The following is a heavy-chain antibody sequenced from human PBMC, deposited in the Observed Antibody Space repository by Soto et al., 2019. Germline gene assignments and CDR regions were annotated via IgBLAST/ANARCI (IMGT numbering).Heavy chain of an antibody. Sequence: QVQLLQSGADVKKPGASVKVSCKASGYNFTSYGISWVRQATGQGLEWMGWISPHNDRTKYARRFQDRVTMTTETPTSTVYMELGSLRSDDTAVYYCARDLYYSSGRYFDHDAFDIWGQGTVVTVSS. V-gene: IGHV1-18*01. J-gene: IGHJ3*02. CDR3: ARDLYYSSGRYFDHDAFDI. CDR2: ISPHNDRT. D-gene: IGHD6-19*01. CDR1: GYNFTSYG.